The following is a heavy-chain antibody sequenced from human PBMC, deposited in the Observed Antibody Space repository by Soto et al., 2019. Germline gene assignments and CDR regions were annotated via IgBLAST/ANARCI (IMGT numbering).Heavy chain of an antibody. D-gene: IGHD2-2*01. CDR3: AEDRDCSSTSCPYYYYYAMNV. J-gene: IGHJ6*02. CDR1: GFTFHDYS. Sequence: GGSLRLSCAASGFTFHDYSMHWVRQAPGKGLEWVSLISWDAYSTYYADSVKGRFTISRDNSKNSLYLQMNSLRTEDTALYYCAEDRDCSSTSCPYYYYYAMNVWGQGTTVTVSS. CDR2: ISWDAYST. V-gene: IGHV3-43*01.